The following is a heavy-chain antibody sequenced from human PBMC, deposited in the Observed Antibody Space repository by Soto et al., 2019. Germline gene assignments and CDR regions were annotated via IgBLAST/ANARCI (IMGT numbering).Heavy chain of an antibody. V-gene: IGHV1-58*01. CDR2: IVVGSGNT. CDR3: AADISTYYYGSGRSLMDV. CDR1: GFTFTSSA. D-gene: IGHD3-10*01. Sequence: SVKVSCKASGFTFTSSAVQWVRQARGQRLEWKGWIVVGSGNTNYAQKFQERVTITRDMSTSTAYMELSSLRSEDTAVYYCAADISTYYYGSGRSLMDVWGQGTTVTVSS. J-gene: IGHJ6*02.